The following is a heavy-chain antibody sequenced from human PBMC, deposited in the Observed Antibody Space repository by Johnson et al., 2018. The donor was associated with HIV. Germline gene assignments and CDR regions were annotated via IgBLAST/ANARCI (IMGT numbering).Heavy chain of an antibody. CDR2: ITSSGSSV. Sequence: QVQLVESGGDLVKPGGSLRLSCKVSGFIFSNYNMAWIRQSPGKGLECLSYITSSGSSVYYTDFVKGRFTISRDNAKASVSLRMNSLRAKDSGIYYCARDATPWGGDYVGYAFDLWGQGTVVTVSS. V-gene: IGHV3-11*04. J-gene: IGHJ3*01. CDR1: GFIFSNYN. CDR3: ARDATPWGGDYVGYAFDL. D-gene: IGHD4-17*01.